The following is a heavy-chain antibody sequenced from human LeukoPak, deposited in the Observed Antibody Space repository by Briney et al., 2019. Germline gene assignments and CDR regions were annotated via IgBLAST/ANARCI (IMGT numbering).Heavy chain of an antibody. CDR1: GFTFSSYS. V-gene: IGHV3-21*01. D-gene: IGHD5-12*01. J-gene: IGHJ4*02. Sequence: GGSLRLSCAASGFTFSSYSMNWVHQAPGKGLEWVLSITSSSSYIYYADSVKGRFTISRDNAKNSLYLQMNSLRAEDTAVYYCARDGRGSGYDFGPLDYWGQGALVTVSS. CDR2: ITSSSSYI. CDR3: ARDGRGSGYDFGPLDY.